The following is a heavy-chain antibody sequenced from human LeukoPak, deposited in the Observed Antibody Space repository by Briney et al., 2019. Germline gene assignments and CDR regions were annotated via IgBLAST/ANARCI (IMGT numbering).Heavy chain of an antibody. Sequence: GESLKISCKGSGYSFTNYWIGWVRQVPGKGLEWMGIIYPGDSETRYSPSFQGQVTISADKSISTAYLQWSSLKASDTAMYYRARHTRATPFDYWGQGTLVTVSS. CDR3: ARHTRATPFDY. CDR1: GYSFTNYW. D-gene: IGHD2-15*01. J-gene: IGHJ4*02. V-gene: IGHV5-51*01. CDR2: IYPGDSET.